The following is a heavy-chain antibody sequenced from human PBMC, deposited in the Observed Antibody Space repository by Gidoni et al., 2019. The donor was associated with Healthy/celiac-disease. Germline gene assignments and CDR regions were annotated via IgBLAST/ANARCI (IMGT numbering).Heavy chain of an antibody. CDR3: ARLYRGPEPLLWFGEAYFDY. D-gene: IGHD3-10*01. V-gene: IGHV4-39*01. CDR1: GGSISSSSYY. J-gene: IGHJ4*02. Sequence: QLQLQESGPGLVKPSATLSLTCTVSGGSISSSSYYWGWIRQPPGKGLEWIGSIYYSGSTYYNPSLKSRVTISVDTSKNQFSLKLSSVTAADTAVYYCARLYRGPEPLLWFGEAYFDYWGQGTLVTVSS. CDR2: IYYSGST.